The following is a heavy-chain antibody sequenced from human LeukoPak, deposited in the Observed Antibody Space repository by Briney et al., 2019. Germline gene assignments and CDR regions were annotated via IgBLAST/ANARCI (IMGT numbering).Heavy chain of an antibody. CDR1: GFTFSDYY. D-gene: IGHD6-13*01. CDR3: ARLGSIAAAGTPDY. CDR2: ISTSSSQT. Sequence: GGSLRLSCAASGFTFSDYYMSWIRQAPGKGLEWVSYISTSSSQTIYADSVKGRFTISRDNAKNSLSLQLNSLRADDTAVYYCARLGSIAAAGTPDYWGQGTLVTVSS. J-gene: IGHJ4*02. V-gene: IGHV3-11*06.